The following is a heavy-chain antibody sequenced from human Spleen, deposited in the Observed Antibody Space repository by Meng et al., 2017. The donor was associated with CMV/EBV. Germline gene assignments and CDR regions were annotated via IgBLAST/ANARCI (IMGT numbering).Heavy chain of an antibody. CDR2: IYTSGST. Sequence: QGRLQESGPGRGKPSETLSLTCTVSGGSISSYDWSWIRQPAGKGLEWIGRIYTSGSTNYNPSLKSRVTMSVDTSKNQFSLKLSSVTAADTAVYYCARATITRRWGYNSYYFDYWGQGTLVTVSS. V-gene: IGHV4-4*07. CDR1: GGSISSYD. D-gene: IGHD5-24*01. J-gene: IGHJ4*02. CDR3: ARATITRRWGYNSYYFDY.